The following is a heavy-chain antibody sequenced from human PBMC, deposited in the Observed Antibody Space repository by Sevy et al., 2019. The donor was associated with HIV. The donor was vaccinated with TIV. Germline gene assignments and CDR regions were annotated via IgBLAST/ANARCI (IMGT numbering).Heavy chain of an antibody. CDR3: ARDALNIGYCSGGSCYVTSFDY. Sequence: EGSLRLSCAASGFTFSSYSMNWVRQAPGKGLEWVSYISSSSSTIYYADSVKGRFTISRDNAKNSLYLQMNSLRDEDTAVYYCARDALNIGYCSGGSCYVTSFDYWGQGTLVTVSS. V-gene: IGHV3-48*02. D-gene: IGHD2-15*01. CDR1: GFTFSSYS. J-gene: IGHJ4*02. CDR2: ISSSSSTI.